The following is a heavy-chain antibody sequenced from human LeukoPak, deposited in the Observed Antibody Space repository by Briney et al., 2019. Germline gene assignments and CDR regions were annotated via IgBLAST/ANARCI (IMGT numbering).Heavy chain of an antibody. V-gene: IGHV4-4*07. D-gene: IGHD2-15*01. CDR2: AYTSGTT. CDR1: GGSIFSSY. Sequence: SETLSLTCTVSGGSIFSSYWSWIRQPAGKGLEWIGRAYTSGTTNYNPSLKSRVIISVDTSKNQFSLKLSSVTAADTAVFYCARDQRWYGMDVWGQGTTVTVSS. J-gene: IGHJ6*02. CDR3: ARDQRWYGMDV.